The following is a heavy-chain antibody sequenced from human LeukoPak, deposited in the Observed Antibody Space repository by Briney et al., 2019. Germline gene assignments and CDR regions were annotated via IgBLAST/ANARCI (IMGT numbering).Heavy chain of an antibody. V-gene: IGHV3-7*02. CDR3: VRWGVTAGMQD. J-gene: IGHJ4*02. CDR1: ESTFNGKR. Sequence: GPTLVNPSARPESTFNGKRIGRGRHPIVKKQKWVANINPAGRDTYYVDSVKGRFTISRDNVKKSTFLQMNSLRVEETAFYHCVRWGVTAGMQDWGQGTLVTVSS. D-gene: IGHD2-2*01. CDR2: INPAGRDT.